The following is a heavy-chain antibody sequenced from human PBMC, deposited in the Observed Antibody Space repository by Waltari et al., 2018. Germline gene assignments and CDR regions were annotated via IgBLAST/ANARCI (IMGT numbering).Heavy chain of an antibody. CDR3: ARGSSWYPSPFDY. J-gene: IGHJ4*02. D-gene: IGHD6-13*01. Sequence: EVQLVESGGGLVQPGGSLRLSCAASGFTFSSYSMNWVRQAPGKGLEWVSYISSSSSTIYYADSVKGRFTISRDNAKNSLYLQMNSLRAEDTAVYYCARGSSWYPSPFDYWGQGTLVTVSS. V-gene: IGHV3-48*01. CDR2: ISSSSSTI. CDR1: GFTFSSYS.